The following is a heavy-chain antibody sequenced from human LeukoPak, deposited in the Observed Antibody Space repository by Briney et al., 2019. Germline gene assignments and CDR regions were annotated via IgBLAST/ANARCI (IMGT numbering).Heavy chain of an antibody. CDR1: GYSISSGYY. D-gene: IGHD1-1*01. CDR3: ARRTTSGVDAFDI. V-gene: IGHV4-38-2*01. J-gene: IGHJ3*02. CDR2: IYHSGST. Sequence: SETLSLTCAVSGYSISSGYYWGWIRQPPGKGLEWIGSIYHSGSTYYNPSLTRRCTISVDTSKNQFSLKLSSVTAADTAVYYCARRTTSGVDAFDIWGQGTMVTVSS.